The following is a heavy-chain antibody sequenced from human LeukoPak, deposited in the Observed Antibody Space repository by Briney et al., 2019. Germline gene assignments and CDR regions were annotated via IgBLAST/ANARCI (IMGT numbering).Heavy chain of an antibody. Sequence: GGALRLSCAASGFTFSSCAMSWVRQAPGKGLEWVSLICGSVGSTYHTDSVKGRFTISRDNSKNTLHLQMNSLRPEDTAVYYCAKGNYNYDFWSGHDYWGQGTLVTVSS. CDR1: GFTFSSCA. CDR3: AKGNYNYDFWSGHDY. D-gene: IGHD3-3*01. V-gene: IGHV3-23*01. J-gene: IGHJ4*02. CDR2: ICGSVGST.